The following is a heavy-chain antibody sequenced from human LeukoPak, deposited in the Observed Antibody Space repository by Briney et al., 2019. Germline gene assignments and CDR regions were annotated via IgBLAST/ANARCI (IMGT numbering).Heavy chain of an antibody. CDR2: IYTSGST. CDR3: ARASYSYDINGWVPFDY. V-gene: IGHV4-61*02. CDR1: GDSISSGDYY. J-gene: IGHJ4*02. Sequence: PSETLSLTCTVSGDSISSGDYYWSWIRQPAGKGLEWIGRIYTSGSTNYNPSLKSRVTISGDTSKNQFSLRLSSVTAADTAVYYCARASYSYDINGWVPFDYWGQGTLVTVSS. D-gene: IGHD3-22*01.